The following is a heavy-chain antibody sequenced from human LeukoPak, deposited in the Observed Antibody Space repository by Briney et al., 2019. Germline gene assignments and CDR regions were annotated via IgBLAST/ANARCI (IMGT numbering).Heavy chain of an antibody. CDR2: ISGSGSST. CDR3: AKGHYYDSSGYPRGFDP. Sequence: PGGSLRLSCAASGFTFSSYAMSWVRQAPGKGLEWVSAISGSGSSTYYADSVKGRFTISRDNSKNTLYLQMNSLRAEDTAVYYCAKGHYYDSSGYPRGFDPWGQGTLVTVSS. CDR1: GFTFSSYA. D-gene: IGHD3-22*01. J-gene: IGHJ5*02. V-gene: IGHV3-23*01.